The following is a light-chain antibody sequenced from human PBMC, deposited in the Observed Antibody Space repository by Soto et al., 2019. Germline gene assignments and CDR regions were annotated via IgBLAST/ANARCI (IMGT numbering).Light chain of an antibody. CDR3: QHYSNWPRNYT. V-gene: IGKV3-15*01. CDR2: GAS. J-gene: IGKJ3*01. CDR1: ESLSYN. Sequence: EIVMTQSPGTLSVSPGERATLSCRASESLSYNLAWYQQRPGQAPRPLIYGASTRATGIPARFSGSGSGTEFTLTNSSLHSEDFAVYYCQHYSNWPRNYTFGPGTKVDIK.